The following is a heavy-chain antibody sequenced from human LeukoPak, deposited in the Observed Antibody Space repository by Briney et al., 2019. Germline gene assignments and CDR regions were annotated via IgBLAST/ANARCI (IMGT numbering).Heavy chain of an antibody. Sequence: SVKVSCKASGGTFSSYPISWVRQAPGQGLEWMGGIIPIFGTPNYAQKFQGRVTITADESTSTAYLELSSLRSEDTAVYYCARPGTTVTTVFDYWGQGTLVTVSS. D-gene: IGHD4-17*01. J-gene: IGHJ4*02. CDR2: IIPIFGTP. V-gene: IGHV1-69*13. CDR3: ARPGTTVTTVFDY. CDR1: GGTFSSYP.